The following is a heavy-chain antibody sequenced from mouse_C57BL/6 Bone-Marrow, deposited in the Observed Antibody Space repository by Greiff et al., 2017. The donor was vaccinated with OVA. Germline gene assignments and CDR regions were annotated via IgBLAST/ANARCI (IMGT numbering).Heavy chain of an antibody. J-gene: IGHJ1*03. CDR1: GYTFTDYY. CDR3: ARRAIYSNYEGWYFDV. D-gene: IGHD2-5*01. CDR2: INPNNGGT. V-gene: IGHV1-26*01. Sequence: EVKLQQSGPELVKPGASVKISCKASGYTFTDYYMNWVKQSHGKSLEWIGDINPNNGGTSYNQKFKGKATLTVDKSSSTAYMELRSLTSEYSAVYYCARRAIYSNYEGWYFDVWGTGTTVTVSS.